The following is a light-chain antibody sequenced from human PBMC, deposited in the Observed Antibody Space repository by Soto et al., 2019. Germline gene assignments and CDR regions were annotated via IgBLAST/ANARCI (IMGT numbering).Light chain of an antibody. Sequence: DIQMTQSPSTLSASGGDRVTITCRASQSISSWWAWYQQKPGKAPKLLIYDASSLESGVPSRFSGSGSGTEFTPTISSLQPDDFATYYCQQYNSYAQFGQGTKVDIK. V-gene: IGKV1-5*01. CDR1: QSISSW. CDR3: QQYNSYAQ. J-gene: IGKJ1*01. CDR2: DAS.